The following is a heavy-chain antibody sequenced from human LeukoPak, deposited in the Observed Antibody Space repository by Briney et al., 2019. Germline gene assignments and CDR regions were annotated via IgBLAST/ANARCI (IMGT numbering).Heavy chain of an antibody. V-gene: IGHV3-7*03. CDR2: IKQDGRDK. CDR1: GFTFSSYW. Sequence: GGSLRLSCAASGFTFSSYWMSWVRQAPGKGLEWVANIKQDGRDKYYVDSVKGRFTISRDNAKNSLYLQMNSLRAEDTAVYYSARVDGHAHWFDPWGQGTLVTVSS. CDR3: ARVDGHAHWFDP. J-gene: IGHJ5*02.